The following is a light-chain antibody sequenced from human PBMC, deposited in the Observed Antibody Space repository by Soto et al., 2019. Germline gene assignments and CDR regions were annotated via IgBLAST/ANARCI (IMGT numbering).Light chain of an antibody. Sequence: DIVMTQSPLSLPVTPGEPASISCRSSQSLLFSNGYNYLDWYLQKPGQSPQLLISLGSNRAPGVPDRFSGSGSGPDFTLKISRVEAEDVGVYYCMQGVPTPFTFGPGTKVDIK. CDR3: MQGVPTPFT. CDR2: LGS. J-gene: IGKJ3*01. V-gene: IGKV2-28*01. CDR1: QSLLFSNGYNY.